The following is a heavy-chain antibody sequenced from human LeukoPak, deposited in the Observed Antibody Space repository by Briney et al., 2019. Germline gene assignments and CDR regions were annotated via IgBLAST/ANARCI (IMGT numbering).Heavy chain of an antibody. Sequence: GGSLRLSCVASGFTFRSYDMNWVRQAPGRGLEWISYISSGSRTIYYADAVKGRFTISRDNAKNLLDLQLNSLRAEDTAVYYCAGGTVTVIDYWGQGTLVSVSS. CDR2: ISSGSRTI. D-gene: IGHD4-17*01. CDR1: GFTFRSYD. CDR3: AGGTVTVIDY. J-gene: IGHJ4*02. V-gene: IGHV3-48*04.